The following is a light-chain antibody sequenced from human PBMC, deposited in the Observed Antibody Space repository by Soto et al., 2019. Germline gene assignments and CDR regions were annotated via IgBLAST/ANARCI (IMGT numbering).Light chain of an antibody. CDR2: DAS. V-gene: IGKV3-11*01. J-gene: IGKJ1*01. CDR3: QQRSHWPRT. CDR1: QSVSSN. Sequence: EIVMTQSPATLSLSPGERATLSCRASQSVSSNLAWYQQKPGQAPRLLFYDASNRATGIPARFSGSGSGTDFTLTISSLEPEDFAVYYCQQRSHWPRTFGQGTKVDIK.